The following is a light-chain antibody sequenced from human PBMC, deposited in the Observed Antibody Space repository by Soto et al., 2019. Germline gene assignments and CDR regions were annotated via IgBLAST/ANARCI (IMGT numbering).Light chain of an antibody. J-gene: IGKJ5*01. V-gene: IGKV3-20*01. CDR2: GAS. Sequence: EFLLTQSPGTLSLSPGERATLSCRASQTVRNNYLAWYQQKPGQPPRLLIYGASSRATGIPERFSGSGSGTDFTLTISRLEPEDFEVFYCQHYDSLPITFGQGTRLEIK. CDR3: QHYDSLPIT. CDR1: QTVRNNY.